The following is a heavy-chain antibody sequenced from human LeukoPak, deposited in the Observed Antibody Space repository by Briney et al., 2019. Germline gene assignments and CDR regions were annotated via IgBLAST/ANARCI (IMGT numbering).Heavy chain of an antibody. V-gene: IGHV3-21*01. J-gene: IGHJ4*02. CDR3: ARGFVARVFDY. CDR1: GFTFSSYS. D-gene: IGHD2-21*01. Sequence: GGSLRLSCAASGFTFSSYSMNWVRQAPGKGLEWVSSISSSSSYIYYADSVKGRFTISRDNAKNPLYLQMNSLRAEDTAVYYCARGFVARVFDYWGQGTLVTVSS. CDR2: ISSSSSYI.